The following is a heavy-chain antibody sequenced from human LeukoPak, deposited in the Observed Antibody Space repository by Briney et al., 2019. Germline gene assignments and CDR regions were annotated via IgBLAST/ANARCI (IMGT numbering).Heavy chain of an antibody. J-gene: IGHJ3*02. D-gene: IGHD3-9*01. CDR2: ISRSSTYI. CDR1: GLTFSSYS. V-gene: IGHV3-21*01. Sequence: GGSLRLSCVVSGLTFSSYSMNWVRQAPGKGLEWVSSISRSSTYIYYADSVRGRFTISRDNAKNSLYLQMNSLRDEDTAVYYCARGGVNYDILTGYWGDAFDIWGQGTMVTVSS. CDR3: ARGGVNYDILTGYWGDAFDI.